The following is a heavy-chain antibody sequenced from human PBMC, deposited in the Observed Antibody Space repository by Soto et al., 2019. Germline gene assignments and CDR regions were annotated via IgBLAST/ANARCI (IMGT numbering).Heavy chain of an antibody. Sequence: SVKVSCKASGGAFSDYAFSWVRQAPGQGLEWLGGIMPIFRAPDYAQKFQGRVTITADEFTRTAYMEMNSLRSEDTAVYYCASWLKGPDIGNYYYGMDVWGQGTTVTV. CDR2: IMPIFRAP. D-gene: IGHD2-15*01. CDR3: ASWLKGPDIGNYYYGMDV. CDR1: GGAFSDYA. V-gene: IGHV1-69*13. J-gene: IGHJ6*02.